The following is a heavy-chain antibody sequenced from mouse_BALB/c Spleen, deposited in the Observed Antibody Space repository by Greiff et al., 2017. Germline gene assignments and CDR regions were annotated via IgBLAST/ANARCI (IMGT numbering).Heavy chain of an antibody. Sequence: VKLMESGPGLVQPSQSLSITCTVSGFSLTSYGVHWVRQSPGKGLEWLGVIWSGGSTDYNAAFISRLSISKDNSKSQVFFKMNSLQANDTAIYYCARTPVYDGYSWFAYWGQGTLVTVSA. CDR2: IWSGGST. J-gene: IGHJ3*01. D-gene: IGHD2-3*01. V-gene: IGHV2-2*02. CDR3: ARTPVYDGYSWFAY. CDR1: GFSLTSYG.